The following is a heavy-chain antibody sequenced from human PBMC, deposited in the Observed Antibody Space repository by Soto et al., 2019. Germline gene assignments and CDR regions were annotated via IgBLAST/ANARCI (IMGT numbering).Heavy chain of an antibody. Sequence: SETLSLTCTVSGGSISSSSYYWGWIRQPPGKGLEWIGGIYYSGSTYYNPSLKSRVTISVDTSKNQFSLKLSSVTAADTAVYYCARHWNIVVVPAAIFSYMDVWGKGTTVTVSS. CDR3: ARHWNIVVVPAAIFSYMDV. CDR1: GGSISSSSYY. V-gene: IGHV4-39*01. CDR2: IYYSGST. D-gene: IGHD2-2*01. J-gene: IGHJ6*03.